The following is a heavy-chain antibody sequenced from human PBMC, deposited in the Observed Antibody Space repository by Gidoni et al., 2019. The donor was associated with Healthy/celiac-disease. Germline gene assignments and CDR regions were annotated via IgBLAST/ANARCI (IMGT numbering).Heavy chain of an antibody. CDR3: ARFISEGPSGDAFDI. Sequence: EVQLVQSGSAVQKPGESLKISCKGSGYSFTSYWSGWVRQMPGKGLEWMGIIYPGDSDTRYSPSFQGQVTISADKSISTAYLQWSSLKASDTAMYYCARFISEGPSGDAFDIWGQGTMVTVSS. D-gene: IGHD3-16*02. CDR2: IYPGDSDT. CDR1: GYSFTSYW. J-gene: IGHJ3*02. V-gene: IGHV5-51*01.